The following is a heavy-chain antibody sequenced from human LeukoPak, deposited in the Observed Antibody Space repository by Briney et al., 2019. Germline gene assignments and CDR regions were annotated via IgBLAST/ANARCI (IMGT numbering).Heavy chain of an antibody. CDR1: GYTFTSYY. J-gene: IGHJ4*02. D-gene: IGHD3-16*02. CDR3: AREEFDYDYVWGSYRYTGEVY. CDR2: INPNSGGT. V-gene: IGHV1-2*06. Sequence: ASVKVSCKASGYTFTSYYMHWVRQAPGQGLEWMGRINPNSGGTNYAQKFQGRVTMTRDTSISTAYMELSRLRSDDTAVYYCAREEFDYDYVWGSYRYTGEVYWGQGTLVTVSS.